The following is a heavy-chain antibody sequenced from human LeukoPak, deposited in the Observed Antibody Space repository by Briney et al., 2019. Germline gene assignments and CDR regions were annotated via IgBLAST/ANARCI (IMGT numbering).Heavy chain of an antibody. CDR3: ARAMYSSPGFDY. Sequence: GGSLRLSCAASGFTFSSYSMNWVRQAPGKGLEWVSSISSSSSYIYYADSVKGRFTISRDNAKNSLYLQMNSLRAEDTAVYYCARAMYSSPGFDYWGQGTLVTVSS. J-gene: IGHJ4*02. V-gene: IGHV3-21*01. CDR1: GFTFSSYS. D-gene: IGHD6-13*01. CDR2: ISSSSSYI.